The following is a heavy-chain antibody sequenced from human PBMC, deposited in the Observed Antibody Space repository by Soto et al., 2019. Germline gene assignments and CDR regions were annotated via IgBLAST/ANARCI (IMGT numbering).Heavy chain of an antibody. Sequence: EVQLVESGGGLVQPGRSLRLSCAASGFTFDDYAMHWVRQAPGKGLEWVSGISWNSGSIGYADSVKGRFTISRDNAKNSLYLQMNSLRAEDTALYYCAKDSGSGFDHRLGAFDIWGQGTMVTVSS. V-gene: IGHV3-9*01. CDR3: AKDSGSGFDHRLGAFDI. D-gene: IGHD5-12*01. CDR1: GFTFDDYA. CDR2: ISWNSGSI. J-gene: IGHJ3*02.